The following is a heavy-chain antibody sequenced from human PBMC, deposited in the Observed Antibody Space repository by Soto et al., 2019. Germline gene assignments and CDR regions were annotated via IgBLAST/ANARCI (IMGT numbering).Heavy chain of an antibody. CDR2: IYYSGST. Sequence: PSETLSLTCTVSGGSISSSSYYWGWIRQPPGKGLEWIGSIYYSGSTYYNPSLKSRVTISVDTSKNQFSLKLSSVTAADTAVYYCARHEKGYYGSGSYYTIKNDAFDIWGQGTMVTVSS. CDR3: ARHEKGYYGSGSYYTIKNDAFDI. CDR1: GGSISSSSYY. J-gene: IGHJ3*02. D-gene: IGHD3-10*01. V-gene: IGHV4-39*01.